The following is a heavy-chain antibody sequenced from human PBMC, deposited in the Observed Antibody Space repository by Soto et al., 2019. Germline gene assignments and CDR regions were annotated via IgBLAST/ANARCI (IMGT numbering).Heavy chain of an antibody. D-gene: IGHD1-7*01. CDR3: AKDRGRNWNYGAFDI. J-gene: IGHJ3*02. Sequence: EVQLLESGGGLIQPGGSLRLSCAASGFTFNSYAMSWVRQAPGKGLEWVSAISGSGGSTYSADSVKGRFTISRDNSKNTLFLQMNSLRGDDTAVYYCAKDRGRNWNYGAFDIWGQGTMVTVSS. CDR1: GFTFNSYA. V-gene: IGHV3-23*01. CDR2: ISGSGGST.